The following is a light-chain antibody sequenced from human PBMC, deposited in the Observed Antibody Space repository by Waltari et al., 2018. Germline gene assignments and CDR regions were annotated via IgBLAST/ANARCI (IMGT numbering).Light chain of an antibody. CDR3: QQYGTSPIYS. V-gene: IGKV3-20*01. CDR1: QNVRRNF. CDR2: DAS. J-gene: IGKJ2*03. Sequence: EIVLTQSPGTLSLSPGERVTLSCRASQNVRRNFIGWYQQKPGQAHRLLVYDASSRATGIPDRFSGSGSGTDFSLSISTLEPEDSAVYYCQQYGTSPIYSFGQGTKLEIK.